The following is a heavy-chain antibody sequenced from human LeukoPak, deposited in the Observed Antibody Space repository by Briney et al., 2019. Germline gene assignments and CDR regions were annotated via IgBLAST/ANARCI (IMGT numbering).Heavy chain of an antibody. J-gene: IGHJ4*02. D-gene: IGHD6-19*01. V-gene: IGHV3-74*01. CDR1: GFTFSSYW. CDR2: INTDGSST. CDR3: ATTYASGWNGFSTEY. Sequence: GGSLRLSCAASGFTFSSYWMHWVRQAPGKGLVWVSRINTDGSSTSYADSVKGRFTISRDNAKNTLYLQMNSLRAEDTAVYYCATTYASGWNGFSTEYWGQGTLVTVSS.